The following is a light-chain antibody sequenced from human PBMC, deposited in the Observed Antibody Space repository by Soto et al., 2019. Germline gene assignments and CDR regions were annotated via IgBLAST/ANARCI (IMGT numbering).Light chain of an antibody. CDR3: SSYTSSSTLV. CDR1: SSDVGGYNY. Sequence: QSALTQPASVSGSPGQSITISCTGTSSDVGGYNYVSWYQQHPRKAPKLMIYDVSNRPSGVSNRFSGSKSGNTASLTIYGLQAEDEADYYCSSYTSSSTLVFGGGTKLTVL. V-gene: IGLV2-14*01. CDR2: DVS. J-gene: IGLJ2*01.